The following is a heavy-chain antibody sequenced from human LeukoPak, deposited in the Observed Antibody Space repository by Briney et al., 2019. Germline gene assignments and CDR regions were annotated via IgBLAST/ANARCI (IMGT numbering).Heavy chain of an antibody. CDR1: EGSINSYY. CDR3: ARGRSNYYGMDV. Sequence: SDTLSLTCSVSEGSINSYYWNWILRPPGKGLEWIGYIYYNGNTNYSPSLKSRVTMSVDTSKNLFSLKVSSVTAADTAVYYCARGRSNYYGMDVWGQGTTVTVSS. J-gene: IGHJ6*02. V-gene: IGHV4-59*01. D-gene: IGHD1-26*01. CDR2: IYYNGNT.